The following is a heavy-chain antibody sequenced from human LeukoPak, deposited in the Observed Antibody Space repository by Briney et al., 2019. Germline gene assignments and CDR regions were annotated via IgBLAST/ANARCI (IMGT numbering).Heavy chain of an antibody. Sequence: SGTLSLTCAVSGVSISSSEWWIWVRQPPGQGLGWIGEIHRDGRTNYNPSLKSRVTISVDTSKNQFSLKLSSVTAADTAVYYCARDLGVMVRAFDIWGQGTMVTVSS. D-gene: IGHD5-18*01. V-gene: IGHV4-4*02. CDR3: ARDLGVMVRAFDI. CDR2: IHRDGRT. J-gene: IGHJ3*02. CDR1: GVSISSSEW.